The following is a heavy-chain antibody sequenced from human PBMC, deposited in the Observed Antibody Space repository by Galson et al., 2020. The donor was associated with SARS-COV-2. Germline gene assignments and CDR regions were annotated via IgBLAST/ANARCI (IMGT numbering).Heavy chain of an antibody. J-gene: IGHJ4*02. V-gene: IGHV3-21*01. CDR1: GFTFSSYS. CDR2: ISSSSSYI. CDR3: ARDFDWLLYLDY. Sequence: LSLTCAASGFTFSSYSMNWVRQAPGKGLEWVSSISSSSSYIYYADSVKGRFTISRDNAKNSLYLQMNSLRAEDTAVYYCARDFDWLLYLDYWGQGTLVTVSS. D-gene: IGHD3-9*01.